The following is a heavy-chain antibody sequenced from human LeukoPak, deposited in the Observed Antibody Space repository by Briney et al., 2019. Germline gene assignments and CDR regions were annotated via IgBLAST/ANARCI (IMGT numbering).Heavy chain of an antibody. D-gene: IGHD3-22*01. V-gene: IGHV1-3*04. CDR2: NNTGNGDT. J-gene: IGHJ4*02. Sequence: ASVKVSCKASGYTFTSYAMDWVRQAPGQRLEWMGWNNTGNGDTKYSQKFQGRVTITRDTSASTAYMELSSLRSEDTAVYYCARDRTSYYDSRGYTFDYWGQGTLVIVSS. CDR1: GYTFTSYA. CDR3: ARDRTSYYDSRGYTFDY.